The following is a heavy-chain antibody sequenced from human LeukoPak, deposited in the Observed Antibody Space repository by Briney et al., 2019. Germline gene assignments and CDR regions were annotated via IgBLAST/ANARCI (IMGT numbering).Heavy chain of an antibody. CDR2: INPSGGST. Sequence: ASVKVSCKASGYTFTSCYMHWVRQAPGQGLEWMGIINPSGGSTSYAQKFQGRVTMTRDMSTSTVYMELSSLRSEDTAVYYCARDNDRTIVGYLGIDPWGQGTLVTVSS. CDR1: GYTFTSCY. CDR3: ARDNDRTIVGYLGIDP. V-gene: IGHV1-46*01. D-gene: IGHD3-3*01. J-gene: IGHJ5*02.